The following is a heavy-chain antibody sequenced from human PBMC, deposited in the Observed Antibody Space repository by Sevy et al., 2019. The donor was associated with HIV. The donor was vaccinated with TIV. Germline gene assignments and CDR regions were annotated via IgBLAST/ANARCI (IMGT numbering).Heavy chain of an antibody. CDR1: GFTISSYA. CDR3: AKEMGSGWYPVLMVGLEMGYFQH. V-gene: IGHV3-23*01. J-gene: IGHJ1*01. Sequence: GGSLRLSCAASGFTISSYAMSWVRQAPGKGLEWVSAISGSGGSTYYADSVKGRFTISRDNSKNTLYLQMNSLRAEDTAVYYCAKEMGSGWYPVLMVGLEMGYFQHWGQGTLVTVSS. CDR2: ISGSGGST. D-gene: IGHD6-19*01.